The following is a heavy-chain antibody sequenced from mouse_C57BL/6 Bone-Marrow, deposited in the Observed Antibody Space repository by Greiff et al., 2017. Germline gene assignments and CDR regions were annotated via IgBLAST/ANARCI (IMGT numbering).Heavy chain of an antibody. D-gene: IGHD3-2*02. CDR1: GYTFPSYW. CDR3: AKTAQVDFDY. Sequence: VQLQQPGAELVRPGTSVKLSCKASGYTFPSYWMHWVKQRPGQGLEWIGEIDPSDSFTNYNQKFKGKPTLTVDKSSSTPYMQLSSLTSEDSAVYYCAKTAQVDFDYWGQGTTLTVSS. V-gene: IGHV1-59*01. J-gene: IGHJ2*01. CDR2: IDPSDSFT.